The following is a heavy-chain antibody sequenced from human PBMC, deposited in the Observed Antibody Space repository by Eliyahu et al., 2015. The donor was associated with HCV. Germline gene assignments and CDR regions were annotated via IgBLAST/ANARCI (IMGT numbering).Heavy chain of an antibody. CDR3: ASGGGGIAVAGTGGWFDP. CDR1: GGSITTYY. Sequence: QVQLQESGPGLVRPSETLSLTCPVSGGSITTYYWSWIRQPPGKGLEWIGYIHYSGSPNYNPSLKSRVTISVDTSKNQFSLNLNSVTAADTAVYYCASGGGGIAVAGTGGWFDPWGQGALVTVSS. V-gene: IGHV4-59*01. D-gene: IGHD6-19*01. J-gene: IGHJ5*02. CDR2: IHYSGSP.